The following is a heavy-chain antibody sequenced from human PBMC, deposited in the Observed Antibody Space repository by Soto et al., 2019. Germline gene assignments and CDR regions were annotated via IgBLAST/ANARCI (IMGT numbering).Heavy chain of an antibody. CDR3: AHDIPLRL. CDR2: FDPEDGEE. D-gene: IGHD3-9*01. V-gene: IGHV1-24*01. CDR1: GDTLTELS. J-gene: IGHJ4*02. Sequence: ASVKVSCKVSGDTLTELSMQWVRQAPGKGLEWMGGFDPEDGEEMYAQKFQGRVTMTEDTSTDTAYMELSGLRSDDTGVYYCAHDIPLRLWGQGTLVTVSS.